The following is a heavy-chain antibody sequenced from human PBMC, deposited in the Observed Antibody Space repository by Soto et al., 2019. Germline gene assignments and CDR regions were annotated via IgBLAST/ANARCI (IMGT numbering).Heavy chain of an antibody. CDR3: AVLAPSITVDY. CDR2: ISYDGSNK. Sequence: PGGSLRLSCAASGFTFSSCGMHWVRQAPGKGLEWVAVISYDGSNKYYADSVKGRFTISRDNSKNTLYLQMNSLRAEDTAVYYCAVLAPSITVDYWGQGTLVTVSS. J-gene: IGHJ4*02. V-gene: IGHV3-30*03. D-gene: IGHD3-10*01. CDR1: GFTFSSCG.